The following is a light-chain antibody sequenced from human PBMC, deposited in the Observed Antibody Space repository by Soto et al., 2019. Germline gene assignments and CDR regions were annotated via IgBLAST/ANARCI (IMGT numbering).Light chain of an antibody. CDR3: SSFVAGNNYWV. V-gene: IGLV2-8*01. CDR2: EVT. CDR1: SSDVGGYDY. J-gene: IGLJ3*02. Sequence: QSALPQPPSASGSPGRAVTISCTGTSSDVGGYDYVSWFQQHPGKAPKLIIYEVTKRPSGVPDRFSASKSGNTDSLTVSGLQAEDEADYYCSSFVAGNNYWVFGGGTKLTVL.